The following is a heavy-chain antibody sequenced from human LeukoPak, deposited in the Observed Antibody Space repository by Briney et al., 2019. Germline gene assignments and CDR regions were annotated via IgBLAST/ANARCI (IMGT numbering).Heavy chain of an antibody. V-gene: IGHV3-23*01. D-gene: IGHD3-10*01. Sequence: GGSLRLSCAASGFTFSNYVMSWVRQAPGKGLEWVSAIGGGATTYYADYVKGRFTISRDNSKNTLYLQMNSLRAEDTAIYYCAKDRPNFYETSGSYYKIKGDFWGQGSLVTVSS. J-gene: IGHJ4*02. CDR1: GFTFSNYV. CDR2: IGGGATT. CDR3: AKDRPNFYETSGSYYKIKGDF.